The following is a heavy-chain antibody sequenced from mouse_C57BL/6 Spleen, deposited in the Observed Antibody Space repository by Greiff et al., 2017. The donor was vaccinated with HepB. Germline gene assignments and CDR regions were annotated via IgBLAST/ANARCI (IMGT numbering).Heavy chain of an antibody. CDR2: IYPGSGST. J-gene: IGHJ4*01. D-gene: IGHD1-1*01. CDR3: AGPNYYGSSYYAMDY. CDR1: GYTFTSYW. Sequence: QVQLKQPGAELVKPGASVKMSCKASGYTFTSYWITWVKQRPGQGLEWIGDIYPGSGSTNYNEKFKSKATLTVDTSSSTAYMQLSSLTSEDSAVYYCAGPNYYGSSYYAMDYWGQGTSVTVSS. V-gene: IGHV1-55*01.